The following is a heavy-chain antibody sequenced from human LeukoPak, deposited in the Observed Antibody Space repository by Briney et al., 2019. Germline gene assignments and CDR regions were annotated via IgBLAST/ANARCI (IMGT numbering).Heavy chain of an antibody. CDR2: IYYYGST. Sequence: SETLSLTCTVSGGSISGYYWTWIRQSPGKGLEWIGDIYYYGSTNYNPSLKSRVSMSVDTSKNQFSLNLRSVIAADTAVYYCARGNNWFDPWGQGTLVTVSS. V-gene: IGHV4-59*01. CDR1: GGSISGYY. CDR3: ARGNNWFDP. J-gene: IGHJ5*02.